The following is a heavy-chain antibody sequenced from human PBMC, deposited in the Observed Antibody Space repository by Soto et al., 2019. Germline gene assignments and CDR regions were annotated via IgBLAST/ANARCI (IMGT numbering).Heavy chain of an antibody. CDR3: AAGPLWFLEMGMVY. J-gene: IGHJ4*02. D-gene: IGHD3-10*01. Sequence: IPVKVYCKASGFTNTSSSVQWVRHDRGQRLEWIGWIVVGSGNTNYAQKFQERVTITRDMSTSTAYMELSSLRSEDTAVYYCAAGPLWFLEMGMVYWGQGTLVTVSS. V-gene: IGHV1-58*01. CDR2: IVVGSGNT. CDR1: GFTNTSSS.